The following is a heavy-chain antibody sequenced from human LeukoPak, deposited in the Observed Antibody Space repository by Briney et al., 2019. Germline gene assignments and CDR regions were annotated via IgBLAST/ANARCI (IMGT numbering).Heavy chain of an antibody. D-gene: IGHD2-2*01. V-gene: IGHV1-69*05. CDR1: GGTFSSYA. J-gene: IGHJ5*02. CDR3: ARDRCSSTSCYYWFDP. CDR2: IIPIFGTA. Sequence: ASVKVSCKASGGTFSSYAISWVRQAPGQGLEWMGGIIPIFGTANYAQKFQGRVTITTDESTSTAYMELSSLRSEDTAVYYCARDRCSSTSCYYWFDPWGQGTLVTVSS.